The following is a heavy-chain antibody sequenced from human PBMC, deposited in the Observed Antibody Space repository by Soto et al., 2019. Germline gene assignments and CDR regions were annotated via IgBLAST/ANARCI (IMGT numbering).Heavy chain of an antibody. Sequence: PGGSLRLSCAASGFTFSSYAMSWVRQAPGKGLEWVSAISGSGGSTYYADSVKGRFTISRDNSKNTLYLQMNSLKTEDTAVYYCTRLQESESGAVTLSLGVWGKGTTVTVSS. J-gene: IGHJ6*04. CDR1: GFTFSSYA. CDR3: TRLQESESGAVTLSLGV. V-gene: IGHV3-23*01. CDR2: ISGSGGST. D-gene: IGHD2-8*02.